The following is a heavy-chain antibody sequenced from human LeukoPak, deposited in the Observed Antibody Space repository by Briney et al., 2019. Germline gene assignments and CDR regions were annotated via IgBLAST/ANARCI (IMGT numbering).Heavy chain of an antibody. CDR3: AKGSRLNYFDY. J-gene: IGHJ4*02. CDR2: ISWDGGST. Sequence: GGSLRLSCAASGFTFSSYAMSWVRQAPGKGLEWVSLISWDGGSTYYADSVKGRFTISRDNSKNSLYLQMNSLRAEDTALYYCAKGSRLNYFDYWGQGTLVTVSS. V-gene: IGHV3-43D*03. D-gene: IGHD6-13*01. CDR1: GFTFSSYA.